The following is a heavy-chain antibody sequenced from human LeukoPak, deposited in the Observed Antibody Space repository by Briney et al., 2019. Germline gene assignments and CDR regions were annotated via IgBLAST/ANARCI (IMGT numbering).Heavy chain of an antibody. Sequence: SETLSLTCTDSGGSISSYYWSWIRQPPGKGLEWIGYIYYSGSTNYNPSLKSRVTISVDTSKNQFSLKLSSVTAADTAVYYCARQGYYDPHAFDIWGQGTMVTVSS. V-gene: IGHV4-59*08. D-gene: IGHD3-22*01. CDR1: GGSISSYY. CDR3: ARQGYYDPHAFDI. CDR2: IYYSGST. J-gene: IGHJ3*02.